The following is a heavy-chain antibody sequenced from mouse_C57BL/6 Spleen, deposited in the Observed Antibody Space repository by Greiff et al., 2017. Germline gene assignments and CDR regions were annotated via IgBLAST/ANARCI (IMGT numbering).Heavy chain of an antibody. D-gene: IGHD1-1*01. V-gene: IGHV3-6*01. J-gene: IGHJ3*01. Sequence: DVQLQESGPGLVKPSQSLSLTCSVTGYSITSGYYWNWIRQFPGNKLEWMGYISYDGSNNYNPSLKNRISITRDTSKNQFFLKLNSVTTEDTATYYCAGDRYGSSSFAYWGQGTLVTVSA. CDR2: ISYDGSN. CDR1: GYSITSGYY. CDR3: AGDRYGSSSFAY.